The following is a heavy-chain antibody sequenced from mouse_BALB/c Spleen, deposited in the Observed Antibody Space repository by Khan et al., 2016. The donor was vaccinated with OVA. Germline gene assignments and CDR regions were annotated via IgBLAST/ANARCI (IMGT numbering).Heavy chain of an antibody. CDR3: AIYHGYFDV. Sequence: VQLKQSGPDLVKPGASVKISCTASGYSFTGYYIHWVKQSPGKSLEWIGRVNPNNGGTSYNQKFKGKAILTVDKSSNTAYMELRSLTSEDSAVYSCAIYHGYFDVWGAGTTVTVSS. V-gene: IGHV1-26*01. J-gene: IGHJ1*01. CDR1: GYSFTGYY. CDR2: VNPNNGGT.